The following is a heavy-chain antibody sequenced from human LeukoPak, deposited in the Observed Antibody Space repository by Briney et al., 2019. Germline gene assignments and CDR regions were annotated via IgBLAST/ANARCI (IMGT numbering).Heavy chain of an antibody. D-gene: IGHD2-2*01. Sequence: ASVKVSCKASGYTFTSYDINWVRQATGQGLEWMGWMNPNSGNTCYAQKFQGRVTMTRNTSISTAYMELSSLRSEDTAVYYCAREYCSGTSCYPWGQGTLVTVSS. CDR2: MNPNSGNT. J-gene: IGHJ5*02. CDR3: AREYCSGTSCYP. V-gene: IGHV1-8*01. CDR1: GYTFTSYD.